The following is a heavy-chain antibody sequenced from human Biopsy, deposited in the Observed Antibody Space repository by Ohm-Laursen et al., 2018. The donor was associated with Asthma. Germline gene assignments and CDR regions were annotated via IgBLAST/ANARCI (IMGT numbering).Heavy chain of an antibody. CDR1: GGSINIGGYY. Sequence: TLSLTCAVSGGSINIGGYYWFWVRQHPGKGLELIGYIYSSGGTYYNPSLKSRVTISMDRSKNQFSLKVNSVTAADTAVYYCAREAATAGFFDPWGQGSLVTVSS. D-gene: IGHD6-13*01. CDR3: AREAATAGFFDP. CDR2: IYSSGGT. V-gene: IGHV4-31*11. J-gene: IGHJ5*02.